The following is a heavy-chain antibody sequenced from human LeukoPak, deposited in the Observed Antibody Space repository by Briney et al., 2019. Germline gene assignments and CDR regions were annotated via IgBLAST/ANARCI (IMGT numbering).Heavy chain of an antibody. V-gene: IGHV1-3*01. J-gene: IGHJ4*02. Sequence: ASVKVSCKASGYTFSNYAMHWVRQAPGQRPEWMGWINAGNGNTEYSQKFQGRVTITRDTSASTAYMELSSLRSEDTAVYYCARGVSSGWSFDYWGQGTLVTVSS. CDR1: GYTFSNYA. CDR2: INAGNGNT. CDR3: ARGVSSGWSFDY. D-gene: IGHD6-19*01.